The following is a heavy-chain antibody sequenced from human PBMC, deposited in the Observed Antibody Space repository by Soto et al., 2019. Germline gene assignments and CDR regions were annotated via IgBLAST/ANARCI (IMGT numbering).Heavy chain of an antibody. J-gene: IGHJ4*02. Sequence: SETLSLTCAVSGGSISSGGYSWSWIRQPPGKGLEWIGYIYHSGSTYYNPSLKSRVTISVDRSKNQFSLKLSSVTAADTAVYYCARMRVAAAGTRLFDYWGQGTLVTVSS. CDR1: GGSISSGGYS. D-gene: IGHD6-13*01. CDR3: ARMRVAAAGTRLFDY. CDR2: IYHSGST. V-gene: IGHV4-30-2*01.